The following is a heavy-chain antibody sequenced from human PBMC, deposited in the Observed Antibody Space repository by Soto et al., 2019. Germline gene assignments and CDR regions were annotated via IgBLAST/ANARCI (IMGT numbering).Heavy chain of an antibody. Sequence: PGGSLRLSCAASGFTVSSNYMSWVRQAPGKGLEWIGSIYYSGSTYYNPSLKSRVTISVDTSKNHFSLKLSSVTAAGTAVYYCACIFSGGYGYGFYYYGMDVWGQGTTVTSP. CDR3: ACIFSGGYGYGFYYYGMDV. J-gene: IGHJ6*02. CDR1: GFTVSSNY. CDR2: IYYSGST. D-gene: IGHD5-18*01. V-gene: IGHV4-59*05.